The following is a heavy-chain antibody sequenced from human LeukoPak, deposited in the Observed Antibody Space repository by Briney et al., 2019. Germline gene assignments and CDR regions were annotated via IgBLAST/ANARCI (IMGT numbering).Heavy chain of an antibody. J-gene: IGHJ4*02. D-gene: IGHD3-3*01. Sequence: SETLSLTCAVSGYSISSGYYSGWIRQPPGKGLEWIGSIYHSGSTYYNPSLKSRVTISVDTSKNQFSLKLSSVTAADTAVYYCARGLTYDFWSGYYSGYFDYWGQGTLVTVSS. CDR3: ARGLTYDFWSGYYSGYFDY. CDR2: IYHSGST. CDR1: GYSISSGYY. V-gene: IGHV4-38-2*01.